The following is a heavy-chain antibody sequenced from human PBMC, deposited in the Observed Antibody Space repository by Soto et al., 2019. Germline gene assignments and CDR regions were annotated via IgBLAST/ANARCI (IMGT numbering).Heavy chain of an antibody. D-gene: IGHD3-16*02. V-gene: IGHV1-46*03. CDR3: ARALARMITFGGVVGKGDSYGMDV. J-gene: IGHJ6*02. Sequence: QVQLVQSGAEVKKPGASVKVSCKASGYTFTSYYMHWVRQAPGQGLEWMGIINPSGGSTSYAQKLQGRDTMTRDTSTSTVHMQLRSLRSEDTAVYYCARALARMITFGGVVGKGDSYGMDVWGQGTTVTVSS. CDR1: GYTFTSYY. CDR2: INPSGGST.